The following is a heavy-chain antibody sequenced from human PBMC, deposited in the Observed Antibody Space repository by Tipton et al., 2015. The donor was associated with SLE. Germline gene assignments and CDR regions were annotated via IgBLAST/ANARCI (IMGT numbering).Heavy chain of an antibody. J-gene: IGHJ3*02. CDR1: GGSISSGEYL. CDR3: ARDLGCGGDCHHDAFDI. Sequence: TLSLTCTVSGGSISSGEYLWSWIRQPPGKGLEWIGYIYYSGSTYYNPSLKSRVTLSEDTSKNQFSLRLRSVTAADTAVYYCARDLGCGGDCHHDAFDIWGQGTMVTVSS. CDR2: IYYSGST. D-gene: IGHD2-21*02. V-gene: IGHV4-30-4*01.